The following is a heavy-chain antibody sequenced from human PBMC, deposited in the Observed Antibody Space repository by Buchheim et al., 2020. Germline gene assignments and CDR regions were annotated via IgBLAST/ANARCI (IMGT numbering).Heavy chain of an antibody. CDR1: GFTFRSYG. Sequence: EVQVLESGGGLVQPGGSLRLSCAASGFTFRSYGMSWVRLAPAKGLEWVSTISGGGGSTYYSDSVKGRFTISRANPKNTVYLQMNSLRAEDTALYYCARLGSDYWGQGTL. CDR3: ARLGSDY. V-gene: IGHV3-23*01. D-gene: IGHD3-10*01. CDR2: ISGGGGST. J-gene: IGHJ4*02.